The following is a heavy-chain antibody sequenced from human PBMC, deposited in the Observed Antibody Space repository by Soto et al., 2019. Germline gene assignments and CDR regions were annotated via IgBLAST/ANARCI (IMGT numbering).Heavy chain of an antibody. V-gene: IGHV4-34*01. CDR3: ARGYMTTDAFDI. CDR2: INHSGST. D-gene: IGHD4-4*01. J-gene: IGHJ3*02. Sequence: ASETLSLTCAVYGLSFSGYYWSWIRQPPGKGLEWIGEINHSGSTNYNPSLKSRVTISVDTSKNQFSLKLSSVTAADTAVYYCARGYMTTDAFDIWGQGTMVTVSS. CDR1: GLSFSGYY.